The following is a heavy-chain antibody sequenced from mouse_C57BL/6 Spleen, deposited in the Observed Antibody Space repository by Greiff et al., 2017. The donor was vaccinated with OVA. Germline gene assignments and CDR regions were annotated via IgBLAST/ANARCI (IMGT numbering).Heavy chain of an antibody. CDR2: INPNNGGT. CDR3: ASEGDYYGSSPFAY. V-gene: IGHV1-26*01. Sequence: EVQLQQSGPELVKPGASVKISCKASGYTFTDYYMNWVKQSHGKSLEWIGDINPNNGGTSYNQKFKGKATLTVDKSSSTAYMELRSLTSEDSAVYYCASEGDYYGSSPFAYWGQGTLVTVSA. D-gene: IGHD1-1*01. CDR1: GYTFTDYY. J-gene: IGHJ3*01.